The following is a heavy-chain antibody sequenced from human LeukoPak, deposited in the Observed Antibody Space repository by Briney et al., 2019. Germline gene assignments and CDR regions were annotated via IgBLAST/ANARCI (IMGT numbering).Heavy chain of an antibody. CDR2: IKQDGSEK. Sequence: PGGSLRLSCAASGFTFSSYWMSWVRQAPGKGLEWVANIKQDGSEKYYVDSVKGRFTISRDNSKNTLYLQMGSLRAEDMAVYYCANSRGVGATTLDYWGQGTLVTVSS. J-gene: IGHJ4*02. CDR1: GFTFSSYW. CDR3: ANSRGVGATTLDY. V-gene: IGHV3-7*01. D-gene: IGHD1-26*01.